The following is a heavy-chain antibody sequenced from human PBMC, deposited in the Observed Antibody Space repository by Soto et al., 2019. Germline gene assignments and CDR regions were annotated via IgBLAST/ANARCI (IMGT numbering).Heavy chain of an antibody. CDR2: IYYSGST. V-gene: IGHV4-59*01. CDR1: GGSISSYY. Sequence: SEPLSLSCTVSGGSISSYYWSWIRQPPGKGLEWIGYIYYSGSTNYNPSLKSRVTISVDTSKNQFSLKLSSVTAADTAVYYCARVRSIAAPGYYYYGMDVWGQGTTVTVSS. J-gene: IGHJ6*02. CDR3: ARVRSIAAPGYYYYGMDV. D-gene: IGHD6-6*01.